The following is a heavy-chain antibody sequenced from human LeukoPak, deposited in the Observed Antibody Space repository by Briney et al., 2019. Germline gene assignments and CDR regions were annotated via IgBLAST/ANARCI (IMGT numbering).Heavy chain of an antibody. D-gene: IGHD2-2*01. V-gene: IGHV1-18*01. CDR1: GYIFRKYA. Sequence: GASVKVSCKASGYIFRKYAITWVRQAPGQGLEWMGWIDPYNGHTNRAQNFQGRVTMSTDTLTNTADMELTRLRSDDTAVYYCAIRGPSRSLFGFDIWGQGTMVTVSS. CDR2: IDPYNGHT. J-gene: IGHJ3*02. CDR3: AIRGPSRSLFGFDI.